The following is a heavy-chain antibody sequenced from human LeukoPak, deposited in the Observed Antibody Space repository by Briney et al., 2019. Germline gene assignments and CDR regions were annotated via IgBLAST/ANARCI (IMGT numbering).Heavy chain of an antibody. V-gene: IGHV3-64D*09. J-gene: IGHJ6*02. D-gene: IGHD3-10*01. CDR3: VKDIMGSTDYYYGLDV. CDR1: GFSFSNYD. CDR2: ISSNGGST. Sequence: GGSLSLSCSASGFSFSNYDMHWVRQAPGKGLEYVSAISSNGGSTYYADSVKGRLTISRDNSKNTLYLHMSSLRPEDTAVYFCVKDIMGSTDYYYGLDVWGQGTTVTVSS.